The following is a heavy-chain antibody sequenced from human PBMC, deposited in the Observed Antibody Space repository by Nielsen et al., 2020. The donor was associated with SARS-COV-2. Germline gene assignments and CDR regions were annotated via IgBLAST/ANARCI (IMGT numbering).Heavy chain of an antibody. CDR2: ISYDGSNK. J-gene: IGHJ6*02. Sequence: WIRQPPGKGLEWVAVISYDGSNKYYADSVKGRFTISRDNSKNTLYLQMNSLRAEDTAVYYCARDRYRYYGSGSYYTDYYYGMDVWGQGTTVTVS. D-gene: IGHD3-10*01. V-gene: IGHV3-30-3*01. CDR3: ARDRYRYYGSGSYYTDYYYGMDV.